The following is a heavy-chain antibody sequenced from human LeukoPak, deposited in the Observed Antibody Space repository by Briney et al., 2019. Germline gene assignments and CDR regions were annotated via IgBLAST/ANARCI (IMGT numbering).Heavy chain of an antibody. Sequence: TETLSLTYTVSGGSISSRSDYWRWLRQTPGKGLEWIGNLDSSGSTYYNPSLKSRVTISVGTSKNQFSLNLRSVTAADTAIYFCSRSHDYGGLYFYYYMDVWGKGTTVTVS. CDR2: LDSSGST. J-gene: IGHJ6*03. D-gene: IGHD4-23*01. CDR3: SRSHDYGGLYFYYYMDV. CDR1: GGSISSRSDY. V-gene: IGHV4-39*01.